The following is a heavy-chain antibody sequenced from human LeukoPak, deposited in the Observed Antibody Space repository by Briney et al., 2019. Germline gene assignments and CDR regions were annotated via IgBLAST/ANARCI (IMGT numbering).Heavy chain of an antibody. Sequence: NPSETLSLTCTVSGGSISSYYWSWIRQPPGKRLEWIGYIYYSGSTNYNPSLKSRVTISVDTSKNQFSLKLSSVTAADTAVYYCARGIAAAGKGLNYYMDVWGKGTTVTVSS. D-gene: IGHD6-13*01. CDR1: GGSISSYY. V-gene: IGHV4-59*01. CDR2: IYYSGST. CDR3: ARGIAAAGKGLNYYMDV. J-gene: IGHJ6*03.